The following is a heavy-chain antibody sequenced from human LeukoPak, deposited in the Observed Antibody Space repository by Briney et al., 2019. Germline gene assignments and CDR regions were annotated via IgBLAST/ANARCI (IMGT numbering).Heavy chain of an antibody. D-gene: IGHD2-21*02. Sequence: PGGSLRLSCAASGFTFSDYSMNCVRGAPEKGLERVSYISGRSGTIYYAVTVKGRFTISREDAMTSLYLKVNSLRDEDTAVYNCARATCGGDFYRGYYFDYGCQGTGITVSS. V-gene: IGHV3-48*02. CDR3: ARATCGGDFYRGYYFDY. CDR1: GFTFSDYS. J-gene: IGHJ4*02. CDR2: ISGRSGTI.